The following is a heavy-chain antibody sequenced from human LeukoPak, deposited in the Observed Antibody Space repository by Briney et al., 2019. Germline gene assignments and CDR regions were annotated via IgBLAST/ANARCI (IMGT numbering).Heavy chain of an antibody. CDR2: MSSSSSTI. J-gene: IGHJ6*04. D-gene: IGHD3-10*02. V-gene: IGHV3-48*04. Sequence: GGSLRLSCAASGCTFSSYGMNWGRHAPAKGLEWVSYMSSSSSTIYYADSVKGRFTISRANAKHSLYLQMNSLRAEDTAVYYCAELGITMIGGVWGKGTPVTISS. CDR3: AELGITMIGGV. CDR1: GCTFSSYG.